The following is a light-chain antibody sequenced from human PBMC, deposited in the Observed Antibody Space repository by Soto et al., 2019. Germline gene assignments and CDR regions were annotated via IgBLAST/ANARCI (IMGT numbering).Light chain of an antibody. CDR2: GAS. CDR3: QQYGSSST. CDR1: QSVSSSY. J-gene: IGKJ5*01. Sequence: EIVLTQSPGTLSLSPGERSTLAFRASQSVSSSYLAWYQQKPGQAPRLLIYGASSRPTGIPDRFSGSGSGTDFTLTISRLGPEDFAVYYCQQYGSSSTFGQGTRLEIK. V-gene: IGKV3-20*01.